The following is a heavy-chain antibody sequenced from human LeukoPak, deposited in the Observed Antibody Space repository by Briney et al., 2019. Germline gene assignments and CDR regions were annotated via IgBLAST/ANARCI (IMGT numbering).Heavy chain of an antibody. CDR3: ARDARNVYRILQSSNDAFDL. D-gene: IGHD3-3*01. J-gene: IGHJ3*01. V-gene: IGHV3-21*06. CDR2: LSMSRAYI. CDR1: GYILNIHR. Sequence: KTGVPLRLSCAPSGYILNIHRMNWLRGAPGKGREWLSSLSMSRAYINYADSVTGPFTTSRDNATTSLYTEMNSLRADDTAVYYSARDARNVYRILQSSNDAFDLWGRGTQVTVSS.